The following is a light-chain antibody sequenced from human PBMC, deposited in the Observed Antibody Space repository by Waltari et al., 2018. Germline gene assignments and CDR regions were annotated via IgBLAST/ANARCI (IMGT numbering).Light chain of an antibody. J-gene: IGKJ3*01. CDR2: AAS. Sequence: DIQLTQSPSFLPDSVGDRVTLTCRASQGISSYLAWYQQKPGKAPKLLNYAASTLQSGVPSRFSGSGSGTEFTLTISSLQPEDFATYYCQQLNSYPGAFGPGTKVDIK. CDR1: QGISSY. CDR3: QQLNSYPGA. V-gene: IGKV1-9*01.